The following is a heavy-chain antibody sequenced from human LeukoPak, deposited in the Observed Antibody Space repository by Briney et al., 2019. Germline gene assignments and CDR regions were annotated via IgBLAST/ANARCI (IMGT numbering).Heavy chain of an antibody. D-gene: IGHD3-10*01. Sequence: SETLSLTCTVSGGSISSGRYYWSWIRQPAGKRLEWIGRISTSGSTNSNPSLKSRVTMSLHTSKNQFSLNLSCVSATDTAVYYCARSSSVHLLCDYWGQGTLVTVSS. V-gene: IGHV4-61*02. CDR2: ISTSGST. CDR3: ARSSSVHLLCDY. CDR1: GGSISSGRYY. J-gene: IGHJ4*02.